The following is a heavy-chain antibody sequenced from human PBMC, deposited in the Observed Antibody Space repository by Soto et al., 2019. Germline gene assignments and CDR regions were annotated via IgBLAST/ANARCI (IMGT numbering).Heavy chain of an antibody. CDR1: GFTFTSSS. CDR3: AASHHIVGATYFDY. CDR2: IVVGSGNT. D-gene: IGHD1-26*01. V-gene: IGHV1-58*01. Sequence: SVKVSCKASGFTFTSSSVQWVLQARGQRLEWIGWIVVGSGNTNYAQKFQERVTITRDMSTSTAYMELSSLRSEDTAVYYCAASHHIVGATYFDYWGQGTLVTVSS. J-gene: IGHJ4*02.